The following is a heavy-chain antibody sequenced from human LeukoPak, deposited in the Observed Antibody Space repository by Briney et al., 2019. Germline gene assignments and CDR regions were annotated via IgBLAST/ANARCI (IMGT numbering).Heavy chain of an antibody. J-gene: IGHJ4*02. CDR3: ARSARLLDF. CDR2: IFTSGDT. CDR1: GASISSHY. Sequence: SETLSLTCTVPGASISSHYWSWIRQPPGKGLEWIGYIFTSGDTDCNPSLKSRVTMSVDPSKNQFSLKLSSVTAADTAVYYCARSARLLDFWGQGTLVTVSS. V-gene: IGHV4-4*09.